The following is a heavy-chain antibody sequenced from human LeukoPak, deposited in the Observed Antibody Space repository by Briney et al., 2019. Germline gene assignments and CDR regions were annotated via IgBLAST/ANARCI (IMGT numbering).Heavy chain of an antibody. V-gene: IGHV3-66*01. Sequence: SGGSLRLSCAASGFTFSRYWMSWVRQAPGKGLEWVSVIYSGGSTYYADSVKGRFTISRDNSKNTLYLQMNSLRAEDTAVYYCARLGWFGEQDIWGQGTMVTVSS. CDR1: GFTFSRYW. CDR2: IYSGGST. CDR3: ARLGWFGEQDI. J-gene: IGHJ3*02. D-gene: IGHD3-10*01.